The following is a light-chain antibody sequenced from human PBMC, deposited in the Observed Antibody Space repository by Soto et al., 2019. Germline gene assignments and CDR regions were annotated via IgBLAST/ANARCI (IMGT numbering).Light chain of an antibody. Sequence: QSALTQPASVSGSPGQSITISCTGTSSDVGGHNSVSWYRQDPGKAPKLMIYDVSNRPSGVSDRFSGSKSGNTASLTISGLQIEDEADYYCSSFTSSVTYVSGTGTKVTV. CDR2: DVS. CDR1: SSDVGGHNS. V-gene: IGLV2-14*01. J-gene: IGLJ1*01. CDR3: SSFTSSVTYV.